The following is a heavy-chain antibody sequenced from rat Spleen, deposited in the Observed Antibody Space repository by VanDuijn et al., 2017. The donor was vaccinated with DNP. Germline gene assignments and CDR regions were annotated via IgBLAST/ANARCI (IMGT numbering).Heavy chain of an antibody. D-gene: IGHD4-3*01. J-gene: IGHJ2*01. CDR3: VRWYNSGYYFDY. CDR2: ITSRGGRT. CDR1: GFTFNNYW. Sequence: EVQLVESGGDLVQPGGSLRLSCVASGFTFNNYWMTWFRQVPGKGLEWVASITSRGGRTYYPDSVKGRFTISRDNAKSTLYLQMNSLRSEDMATYYCVRWYNSGYYFDYWGHGVMVTVSS. V-gene: IGHV5-31*01.